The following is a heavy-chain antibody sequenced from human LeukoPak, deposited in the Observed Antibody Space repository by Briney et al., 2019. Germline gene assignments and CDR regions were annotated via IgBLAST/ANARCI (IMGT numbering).Heavy chain of an antibody. CDR1: GGSISSYY. J-gene: IGHJ3*02. D-gene: IGHD3-22*01. CDR2: IYYSGST. CDR3: ARDQGYDSSGFDAFDI. Sequence: SETLSLTCTVSGGSISSYYWSWIRQPPGKGLERIGYIYYSGSTNYNPSLKSRVTISVDTSKNQFSLKLSSVTAADTAVYYCARDQGYDSSGFDAFDIWGQGTMVTVSS. V-gene: IGHV4-59*12.